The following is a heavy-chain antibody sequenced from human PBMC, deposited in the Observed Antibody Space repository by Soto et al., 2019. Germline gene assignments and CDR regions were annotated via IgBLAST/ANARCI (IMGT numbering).Heavy chain of an antibody. CDR3: ARDFRERLDP. CDR1: GFTFSSYA. CDR2: ISYDGSNK. J-gene: IGHJ5*02. V-gene: IGHV3-30-3*01. Sequence: GGSLRLSCAASGFTFSSYAMHWVRQAPGKGLEWVAVISYDGSNKYYADSVKGRFTISRDNSKNTLYLQMNSLRAEDTAVYYCARDFRERLDPWGQGTLVTVSS.